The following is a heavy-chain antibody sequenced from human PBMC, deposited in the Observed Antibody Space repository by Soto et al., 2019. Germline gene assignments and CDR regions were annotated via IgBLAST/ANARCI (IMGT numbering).Heavy chain of an antibody. J-gene: IGHJ5*02. CDR2: IDHSGYT. Sequence: PSETLSLTCVVCGGSFIGYYWNWIRQPPGKGLEWIGEIDHSGYTNYNPSLKSGFTISVDTSKNQCSLRLTSVTAADTAVYYCARVRDWFDPWGQGTRVTVSS. CDR3: ARVRDWFDP. CDR1: GGSFIGYY. V-gene: IGHV4-34*01. D-gene: IGHD3-3*01.